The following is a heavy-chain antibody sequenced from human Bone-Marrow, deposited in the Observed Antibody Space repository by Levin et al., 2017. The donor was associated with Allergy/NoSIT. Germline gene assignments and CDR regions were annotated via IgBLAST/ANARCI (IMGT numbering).Heavy chain of an antibody. Sequence: GGSLRLSCAASGFSFSIYWMSWVRQAPGKGLEWVTNIKPDGSEKNYVDSVKGRFTISSAHAKNSVYLQMNSLRAEDTAVYYCARGRVRFDPWGQGTLVTVSS. CDR2: IKPDGSEK. CDR3: ARGRVRFDP. CDR1: GFSFSIYW. J-gene: IGHJ5*02. V-gene: IGHV3-7*01.